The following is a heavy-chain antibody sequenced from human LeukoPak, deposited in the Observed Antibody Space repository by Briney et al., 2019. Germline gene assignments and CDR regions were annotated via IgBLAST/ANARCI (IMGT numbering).Heavy chain of an antibody. Sequence: SETLSLTCTVSGYSISRGYYWGWVRQPPGKGLEWVGSVHQSGSVFYNPSLKSRLTMSVDTSKNHFSLILSSVTAADTALYYCVRENIGHYPARAFDIWGLGTMVTVSS. V-gene: IGHV4-38-2*02. CDR3: VRENIGHYPARAFDI. CDR2: VHQSGSV. CDR1: GYSISRGYY. D-gene: IGHD2/OR15-2a*01. J-gene: IGHJ3*02.